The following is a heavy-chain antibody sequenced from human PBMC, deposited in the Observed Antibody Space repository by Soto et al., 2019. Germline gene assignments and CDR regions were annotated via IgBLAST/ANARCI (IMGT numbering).Heavy chain of an antibody. V-gene: IGHV4-30-4*01. D-gene: IGHD7-27*01. CDR3: ARLRLTGDQDFDY. J-gene: IGHJ4*02. CDR1: CGSISSGDYY. Sequence: SETLSLTCTVSCGSISSGDYYWSWIRQPPGKGLEWIGYIYYSGSTYYNPSLKSRVTISVDTSKNRFSLKLSSVTAADTAVYYCARLRLTGDQDFDYWGQGTLVTVSS. CDR2: IYYSGST.